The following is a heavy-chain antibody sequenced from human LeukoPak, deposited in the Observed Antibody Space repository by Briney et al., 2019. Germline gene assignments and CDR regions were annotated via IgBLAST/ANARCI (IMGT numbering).Heavy chain of an antibody. V-gene: IGHV7-4-1*02. CDR1: GYTVTNYA. CDR3: ARALDSLGGLSLPDY. Sequence: ASVKVSCKTSGYTVTNYAMNWVRQAPGQGLEWMGWIHPSTGHPAYAQGFTGRFVFSLNTSVSTTYLQINSLKAEDTAVYYCARALDSLGGLSLPDYWGQGTLVTVSS. CDR2: IHPSTGHP. D-gene: IGHD3-16*02. J-gene: IGHJ4*02.